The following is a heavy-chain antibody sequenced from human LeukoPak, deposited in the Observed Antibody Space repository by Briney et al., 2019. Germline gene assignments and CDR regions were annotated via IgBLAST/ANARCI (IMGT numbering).Heavy chain of an antibody. J-gene: IGHJ4*02. Sequence: SETLSLTCTVSGGSISSYYWSWIRQPPGKGLEWIGYIYYSGSTNYNPSLKSRVTISVDTSKNQFSLKLSSVTAGDTAVYYCAGTDYYDSSGYFDYWGQGTLVTVSS. CDR3: AGTDYYDSSGYFDY. D-gene: IGHD3-22*01. V-gene: IGHV4-59*08. CDR1: GGSISSYY. CDR2: IYYSGST.